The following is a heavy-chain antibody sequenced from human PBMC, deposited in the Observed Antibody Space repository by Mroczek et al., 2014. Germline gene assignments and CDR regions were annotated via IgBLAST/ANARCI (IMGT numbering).Heavy chain of an antibody. CDR1: GGSISSYY. V-gene: IGHV4-59*12. CDR3: ARESCSSTSCYYYYMDV. Sequence: QVQLQESGPGLVKPSETLSLTCTVSGGSISSYYWSWIRQPPGKGLEWIGYIYYSGSTNYNPSLKSRVTISVDTSKNQFSLKLSSVTAADTAVYYCARESCSSTSCYYYYMDVWGQRDHGHRLL. CDR2: IYYSGST. D-gene: IGHD2-2*01. J-gene: IGHJ6*03.